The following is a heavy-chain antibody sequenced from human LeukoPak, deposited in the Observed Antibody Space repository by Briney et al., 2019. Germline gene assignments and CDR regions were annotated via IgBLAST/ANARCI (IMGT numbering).Heavy chain of an antibody. CDR1: GYTFTSYD. D-gene: IGHD3-10*01. CDR2: MNPNSGNT. Sequence: ASVKVSCKASGYTFTSYDINWVRQATGQGLEWTGWMNPNSGNTGYAQKFQGRVTMTRNTSISTAYMELSSLRSEDTAVYYCARVLLWFGELYGYGMDVWGQGTTVTVSS. CDR3: ARVLLWFGELYGYGMDV. V-gene: IGHV1-8*01. J-gene: IGHJ6*02.